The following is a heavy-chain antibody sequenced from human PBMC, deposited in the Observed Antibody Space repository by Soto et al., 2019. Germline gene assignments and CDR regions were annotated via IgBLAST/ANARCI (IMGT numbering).Heavy chain of an antibody. CDR2: ISYDGSNK. J-gene: IGHJ4*02. CDR3: AKNIAAAGILTFDY. V-gene: IGHV3-30*18. D-gene: IGHD6-13*01. CDR1: GFTFSSYG. Sequence: QVQLVESGGGVVQPGRSLRLSCAASGFTFSSYGMHWVRQAPVKGLEWVAVISYDGSNKYYADSVKGRFTISRDNSKNTLYLQMNSLRAEDTDAYYCAKNIAAAGILTFDYWGQGTLVTVSS.